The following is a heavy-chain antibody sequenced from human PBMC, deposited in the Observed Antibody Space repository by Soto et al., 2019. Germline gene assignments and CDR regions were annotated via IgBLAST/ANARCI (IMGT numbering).Heavy chain of an antibody. V-gene: IGHV4-30-4*01. CDR2: IYYSGRT. CDR3: ARVTRQPEPTVWFDP. CDR1: GGSVSSGDYY. D-gene: IGHD1-1*01. J-gene: IGHJ5*02. Sequence: SETLSLTCTVSGGSVSSGDYYWSWIRQPPGKGLEWIGYIYYSGRTDYNPSLKSRVTISLDTSKSQFSLNLTSVTAADTAVYYCARVTRQPEPTVWFDPWGQGTLVTVSS.